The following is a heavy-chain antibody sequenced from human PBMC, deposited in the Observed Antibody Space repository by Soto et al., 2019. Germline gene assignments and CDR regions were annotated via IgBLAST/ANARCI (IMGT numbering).Heavy chain of an antibody. CDR2: INNDGSAV. Sequence: LRLSCEGSGFTFRNYWMHWVRQAPGKGLEWVLRINNDGSAVTYVDSVKGRFTISRGNAKNTLFLQMHSLRVEDTAVYYCARDPYDDSGFRFDLWGQGTLVTVSS. D-gene: IGHD3-22*01. V-gene: IGHV3-74*01. CDR1: GFTFRNYW. J-gene: IGHJ4*02. CDR3: ARDPYDDSGFRFDL.